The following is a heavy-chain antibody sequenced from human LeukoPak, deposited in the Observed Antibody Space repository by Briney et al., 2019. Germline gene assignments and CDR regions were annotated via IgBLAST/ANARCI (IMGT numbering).Heavy chain of an antibody. Sequence: SETLSLTCTVSGDSISSRTSYWGWIRQPPGKGLEWIGNIYHNGSAYYNPSLKSRVTMSVGTSRNQFSLKLSSVTAADTAVYHCARHGWAYCSSSSCYHYYMDVWGKGTTVTISS. V-gene: IGHV4-39*01. CDR1: GDSISSRTSY. J-gene: IGHJ6*03. CDR3: ARHGWAYCSSSSCYHYYMDV. D-gene: IGHD2-2*01. CDR2: IYHNGSA.